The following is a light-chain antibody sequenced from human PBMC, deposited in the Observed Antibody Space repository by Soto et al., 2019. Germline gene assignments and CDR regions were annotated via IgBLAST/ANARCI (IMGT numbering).Light chain of an antibody. CDR3: SSYTSSSTLYV. J-gene: IGLJ1*01. Sequence: QSALAQPASVSGSPGQSITISCTAISNYVGDWDYVSWYQQHPGKAPKLIIYDVSSRPSGVSNRFSGSKSGNTASLTISGLQAEDEADYYCSSYTSSSTLYVFGTGTKLTVL. V-gene: IGLV2-14*01. CDR2: DVS. CDR1: SNYVGDWDY.